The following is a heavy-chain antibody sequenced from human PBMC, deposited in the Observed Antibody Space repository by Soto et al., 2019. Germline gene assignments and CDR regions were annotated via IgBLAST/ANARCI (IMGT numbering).Heavy chain of an antibody. V-gene: IGHV5-10-1*01. CDR2: IDPSDSQT. CDR3: ARQIYDSDTGPNFQYYFDS. D-gene: IGHD3-22*01. Sequence: GESLQISCKGSGYSFAGYWITCVRQKPGKGLEWMGLIDPSDSQTYYSPSFRGHVTISVTKSITTVFLQWSSLRASDTAMYYCARQIYDSDTGPNFQYYFDSWGKGTPVTVSS. J-gene: IGHJ4*02. CDR1: GYSFAGYW.